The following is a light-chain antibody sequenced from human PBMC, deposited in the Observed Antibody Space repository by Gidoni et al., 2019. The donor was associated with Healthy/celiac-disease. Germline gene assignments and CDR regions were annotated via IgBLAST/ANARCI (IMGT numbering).Light chain of an antibody. CDR3: QQRGFT. CDR1: QGISSY. CDR2: AAS. J-gene: IGKJ3*01. Sequence: DIQLTQSPSFLSASVGDRVTITCRASQGISSYLAGYQQKPGKAPKLLIYAASTLQSGVPSRFSGSGSGTEFTLTISSLQPEDFATYYCQQRGFTFGPGTKVDIK. V-gene: IGKV1-9*01.